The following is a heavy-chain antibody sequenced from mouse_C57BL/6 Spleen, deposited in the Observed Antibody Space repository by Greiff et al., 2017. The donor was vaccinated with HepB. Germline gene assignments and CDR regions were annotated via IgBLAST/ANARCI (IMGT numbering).Heavy chain of an antibody. Sequence: VQLKQSGAELARPGASVKMSCKASGYTFTSYTMHWVKQRPGQGLEWIGYINPSSGYTKYNQKFKDKATLTADKSSSTAYMQLSSLTSEDSAVYYCAREDGYSNWYFDVWGTGTTVTVSS. CDR2: INPSSGYT. CDR1: GYTFTSYT. V-gene: IGHV1-4*01. CDR3: AREDGYSNWYFDV. D-gene: IGHD2-3*01. J-gene: IGHJ1*03.